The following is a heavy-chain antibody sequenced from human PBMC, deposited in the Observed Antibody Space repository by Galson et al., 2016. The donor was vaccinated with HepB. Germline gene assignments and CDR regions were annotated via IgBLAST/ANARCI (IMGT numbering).Heavy chain of an antibody. CDR1: GYGFTIYD. CDR2: MNPASGDT. J-gene: IGHJ1*01. Sequence: SVKVSCKASGYGFTIYDINWVRQATGQGLEWMGWMNPASGDTGYAQKFQGRVTMTRDTSITTAYMELSSLRSDDTAVYYCTRGPYIGASARSWEAQYWGQGTLVTVSS. V-gene: IGHV1-8*01. D-gene: IGHD1-26*01. CDR3: TRGPYIGASARSWEAQY.